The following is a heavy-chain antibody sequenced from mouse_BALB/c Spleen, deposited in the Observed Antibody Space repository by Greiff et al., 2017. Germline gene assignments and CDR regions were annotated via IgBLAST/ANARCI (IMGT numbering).Heavy chain of an antibody. Sequence: QVQLQQSAAELARPGASVKMSCKASGYTFTSYTMHWVKQRPGQGLEWIGYINPSSGYTEYNQKFKDKTTLTADKSSSTAYMQLSSLTSEDSAVYYCAGGSFPYFDYWGQGTTLTVSS. J-gene: IGHJ2*01. CDR1: GYTFTSYT. CDR2: INPSSGYT. D-gene: IGHD1-1*01. V-gene: IGHV1-4*02. CDR3: AGGSFPYFDY.